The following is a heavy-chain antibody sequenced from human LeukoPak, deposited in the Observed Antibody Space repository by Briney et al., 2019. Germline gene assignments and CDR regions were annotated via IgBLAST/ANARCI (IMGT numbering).Heavy chain of an antibody. D-gene: IGHD6-19*01. J-gene: IGHJ4*02. CDR3: ARDGGDGYSSGWSMVGGYSDY. Sequence: PGGSLRLSCAASGFTFSSYAMHWVRQAPGKGLEWVAIISYDGRNKYYADSVKGRIIISRDNSKNTLYLQMNSLRAEDTAVYYCARDGGDGYSSGWSMVGGYSDYWGQGTPVTVSS. CDR1: GFTFSSYA. CDR2: ISYDGRNK. V-gene: IGHV3-30*04.